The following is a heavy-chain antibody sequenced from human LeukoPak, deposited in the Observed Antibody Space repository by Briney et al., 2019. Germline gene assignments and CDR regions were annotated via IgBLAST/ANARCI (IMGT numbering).Heavy chain of an antibody. CDR2: VKVSGGRT. V-gene: IGHV1-46*01. CDR3: AREPPESYHFDY. CDR1: GYTFSGFY. Sequence: ASVKVSCKASGYTFSGFYVHWVRQAPGQGLEWMGIVKVSGGRTDYAQKFQGRVTMTRDMSTGTVYMELNNLRSEDTAVYYCAREPPESYHFDYWGQGTLVTVSS. D-gene: IGHD2-2*01. J-gene: IGHJ4*02.